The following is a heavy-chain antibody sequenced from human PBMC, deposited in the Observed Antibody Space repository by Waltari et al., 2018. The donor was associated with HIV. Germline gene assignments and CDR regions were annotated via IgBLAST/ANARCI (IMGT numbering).Heavy chain of an antibody. J-gene: IGHJ3*01. CDR2: INSYGSST. CDR1: GFTVSSYW. V-gene: IGHV3-74*01. Sequence: EVQLVESGGGSVQPGGSLRLSCAASGFTVSSYWMFWVRQVPGKGLVLVSRINSYGSSTTYAGSVKGRFTISRDNAKNTLYLQMNSLRAEDTAMYYCTRGNGHAFDLWGQGTMVTVSS. D-gene: IGHD2-8*01. CDR3: TRGNGHAFDL.